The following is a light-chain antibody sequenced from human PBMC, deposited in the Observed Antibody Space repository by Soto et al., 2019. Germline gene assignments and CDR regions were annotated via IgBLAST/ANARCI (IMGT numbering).Light chain of an antibody. CDR3: SSYAGSSTL. CDR1: SSDVGSYNL. J-gene: IGLJ2*01. Sequence: QSVLTQPASVSGSPGQSITISCTGTSSDVGSYNLVSWYQQHPGKAPKLMIYEGSKRHSGVSNRFSGSKSVNTASLTISGLQADDEADYYCSSYAGSSTLFGGGTKLTVL. V-gene: IGLV2-23*01. CDR2: EGS.